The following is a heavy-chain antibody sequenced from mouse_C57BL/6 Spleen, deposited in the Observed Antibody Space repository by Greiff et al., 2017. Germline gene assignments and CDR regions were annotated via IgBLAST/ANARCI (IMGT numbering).Heavy chain of an antibody. V-gene: IGHV6-6*01. CDR3: TRRPYDGYYDAMDY. J-gene: IGHJ4*01. CDR2: IRNKANNHAT. D-gene: IGHD2-3*01. Sequence: EVKVEESGGGLVQPGGSMKLSCAASGFTFSDAWMDWVRQSPEKGLEWVAEIRNKANNHATYYAESVKGRFTISRDDSKSSVYLQMNSLRAEDTGIYYCTRRPYDGYYDAMDYWGQGTSGTVSS. CDR1: GFTFSDAW.